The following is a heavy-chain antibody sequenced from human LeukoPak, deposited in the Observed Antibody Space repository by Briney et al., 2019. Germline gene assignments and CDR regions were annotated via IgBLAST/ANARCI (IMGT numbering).Heavy chain of an antibody. V-gene: IGHV1-69*05. D-gene: IGHD3-10*01. J-gene: IGHJ6*03. Sequence: GSSVKVSCKASGGTFSSYAISWVRQAPGQGLEWMGRIIPIFGTANYAQKFQGRVTITTDESTSTAYMELSSLGSEDTAVYYCARVPYGSGFYYYMDVWGKGTTVTVSS. CDR1: GGTFSSYA. CDR3: ARVPYGSGFYYYMDV. CDR2: IIPIFGTA.